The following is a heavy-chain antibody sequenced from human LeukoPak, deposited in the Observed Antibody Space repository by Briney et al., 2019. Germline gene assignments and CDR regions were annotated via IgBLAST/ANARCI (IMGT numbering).Heavy chain of an antibody. CDR2: ISGSGGST. J-gene: IGHJ4*02. CDR3: ARNNMVVTTGITFFDY. V-gene: IGHV3-23*01. D-gene: IGHD2-21*02. Sequence: GGSLRLSCAASGFTFSSYAMSWVRQAPGKGLEWVSAISGSGGSTYYADSVKGRFTISRDNSKNTLYLQMNSLRAEDTAVYYCARNNMVVTTGITFFDYWGQGTLVTVSS. CDR1: GFTFSSYA.